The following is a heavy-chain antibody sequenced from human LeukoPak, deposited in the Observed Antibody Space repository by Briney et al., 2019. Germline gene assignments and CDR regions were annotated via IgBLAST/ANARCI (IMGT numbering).Heavy chain of an antibody. CDR2: IYYSGST. V-gene: IGHV4-59*01. J-gene: IGHJ4*02. CDR3: ARVAVAGTDFDY. D-gene: IGHD6-19*01. CDR1: GGSISSYY. Sequence: SETLSLTCTVSGGSISSYYWSWIRQPPGKGLEWIGYIYYSGSTNYNPSLKSRVTISVDTSKNQFSLKLSSVTAADAAVYYCARVAVAGTDFDYWGQGTLVTVSS.